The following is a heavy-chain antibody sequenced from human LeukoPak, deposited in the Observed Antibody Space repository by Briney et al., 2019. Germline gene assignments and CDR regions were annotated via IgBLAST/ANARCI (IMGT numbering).Heavy chain of an antibody. J-gene: IGHJ4*02. D-gene: IGHD3-3*01. V-gene: IGHV3-7*01. CDR3: AKYDFWSGYAFDY. Sequence: GGSLRLSCAVSGFTFNSKWMSWVRQAPGKGLEWVANINTDGSEKYYVDSVKGRFTISRDNAKNSLYLQMNSLRVEDTAVYYCAKYDFWSGYAFDYWGQGTLVTVSS. CDR2: INTDGSEK. CDR1: GFTFNSKW.